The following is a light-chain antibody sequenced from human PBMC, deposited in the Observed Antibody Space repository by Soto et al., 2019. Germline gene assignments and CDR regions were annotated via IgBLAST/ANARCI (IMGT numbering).Light chain of an antibody. J-gene: IGLJ1*01. CDR1: SSDVGSYNL. V-gene: IGLV2-23*01. CDR2: EGS. CDR3: CSYAGSSTNYV. Sequence: QSALTQPASVSGSPGQSITISCTGTSSDVGSYNLVSWYQQHPGKAPKLMIYEGSKRPSGVSNRFSGSKSGNTASLTISGLKAEDEADYYCCSYAGSSTNYVFGTGTKLTVL.